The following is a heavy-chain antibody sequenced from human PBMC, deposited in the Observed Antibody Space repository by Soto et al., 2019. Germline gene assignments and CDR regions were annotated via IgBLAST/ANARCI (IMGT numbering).Heavy chain of an antibody. Sequence: QVQLVQSGAEVKKPGSSVKVSCKASGYTFTTYAMHWVRQAPGQRLAWMGWINAGNGNTKTSQKFQGRVTITRDTSASTAYMELRSMRSEDRAVYFCARDQSLDYDFWSGYSTGFDYWGQGTLVTVSS. CDR2: INAGNGNT. CDR3: ARDQSLDYDFWSGYSTGFDY. V-gene: IGHV1-3*01. CDR1: GYTFTTYA. D-gene: IGHD3-3*01. J-gene: IGHJ4*02.